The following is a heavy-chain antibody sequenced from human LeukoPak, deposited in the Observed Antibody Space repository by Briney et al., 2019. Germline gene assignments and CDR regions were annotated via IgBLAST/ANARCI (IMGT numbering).Heavy chain of an antibody. CDR2: ISAYNGNT. J-gene: IGHJ5*02. CDR3: ARDPQHITLVRVSGWFHP. Sequence: ASANVSCKASGYTFTSYGISWVRQAPGQGLEGMGWISAYNGNTNYAQKLQGRVTMTTDTSTSTAYMEQRSLRSDDTAVYYCARDPQHITLVRVSGWFHPWGQGTLVTVSS. D-gene: IGHD3-10*01. V-gene: IGHV1-18*01. CDR1: GYTFTSYG.